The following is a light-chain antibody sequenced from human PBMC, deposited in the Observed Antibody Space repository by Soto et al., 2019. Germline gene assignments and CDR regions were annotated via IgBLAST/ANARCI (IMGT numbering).Light chain of an antibody. V-gene: IGLV2-14*03. Sequence: QSALAQPASVSGSPGQSITISCTGTSSDVGGYDYVSWYQQHPGTAPKLLIYDVTNRPSGVSNRFSGSKSGNTASLTISGLLAEDEADYYCSSYTSGSIDVVLGGGTKLTVL. CDR1: SSDVGGYDY. CDR3: SSYTSGSIDVV. CDR2: DVT. J-gene: IGLJ2*01.